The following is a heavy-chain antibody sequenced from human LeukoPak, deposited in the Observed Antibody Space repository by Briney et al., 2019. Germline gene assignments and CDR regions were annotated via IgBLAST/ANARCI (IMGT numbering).Heavy chain of an antibody. CDR2: INHSGST. J-gene: IGHJ3*02. D-gene: IGHD3-3*01. V-gene: IGHV4-34*01. CDR3: ARVRVAIFGVVMRAFDI. Sequence: SETLSLTCAVYGGSFSGYYWSWIGQPPGKELEWIGEINHSGSTNYSPSIKSRVTISVDTSKNQFSHKLSSVTAADTAVYYCARVRVAIFGVVMRAFDIWGQGTMVSACS. CDR1: GGSFSGYY.